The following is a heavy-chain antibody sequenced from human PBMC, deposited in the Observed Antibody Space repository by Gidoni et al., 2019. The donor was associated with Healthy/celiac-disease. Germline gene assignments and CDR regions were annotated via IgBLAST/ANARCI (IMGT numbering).Heavy chain of an antibody. J-gene: IGHJ3*02. CDR3: ARDGVGDAFDI. CDR2: IYYSGST. V-gene: IGHV4-59*01. D-gene: IGHD1-26*01. Sequence: WIGYIYYSGSTNYNPSLKSRVTISVDTSKNQFSLKLSSVTAADTAVYYCARDGVGDAFDIWGQGTMVTVSS.